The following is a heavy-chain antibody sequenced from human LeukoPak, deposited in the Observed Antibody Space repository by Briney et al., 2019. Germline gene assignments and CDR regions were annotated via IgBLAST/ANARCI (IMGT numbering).Heavy chain of an antibody. CDR2: ISSSSSYI. D-gene: IGHD6-19*01. V-gene: IGHV3-21*01. CDR3: AHGGGWYYFDY. CDR1: GFTFSSYS. J-gene: IGHJ4*02. Sequence: GGSLRLSCAASGFTFSSYSMNWVRQAPGKGLEWVSSISSSSSYIYYADSVKGRFTISRDNAKNPLYLQMNSLRAEDTAVYYCAHGGGWYYFDYWGQGTLVTVSS.